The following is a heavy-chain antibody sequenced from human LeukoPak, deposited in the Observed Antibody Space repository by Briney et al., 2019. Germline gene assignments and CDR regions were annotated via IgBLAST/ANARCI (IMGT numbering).Heavy chain of an antibody. J-gene: IGHJ1*01. CDR1: GFTFSSYG. CDR3: ARQRSDEMGFQH. V-gene: IGHV3-30*03. D-gene: IGHD5-24*01. CDR2: ISYDGSNK. Sequence: GGSLRLSCAASGFTFSSYGMHWVRQAPGKGLEWVAVISYDGSNKYYADSVKGRFTISRDDSKNTLYLQMNSLRAEDTAVYYCARQRSDEMGFQHWGQGTLVTVSS.